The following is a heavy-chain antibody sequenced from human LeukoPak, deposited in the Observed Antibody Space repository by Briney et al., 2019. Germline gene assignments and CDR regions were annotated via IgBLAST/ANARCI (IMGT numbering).Heavy chain of an antibody. V-gene: IGHV3-66*01. J-gene: IGHJ4*02. CDR2: IYSGGST. D-gene: IGHD6-13*01. Sequence: PGGSLRLSCAASGFTVSSNYMSWVRQAPGKGLEWVSVIYSGGSTYYADSVKGRFTISRDNSKNTLYLQMNSLRAEDTAVYYCTRDSVVAAANRFDYWGQGTLVTVSS. CDR3: TRDSVVAAANRFDY. CDR1: GFTVSSNY.